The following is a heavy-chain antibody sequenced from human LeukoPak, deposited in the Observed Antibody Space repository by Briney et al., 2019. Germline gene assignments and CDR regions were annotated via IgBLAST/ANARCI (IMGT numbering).Heavy chain of an antibody. V-gene: IGHV3-7*03. Sequence: GGSLRLSCAASGFTFSSYWMSWVRQAPGKGLEWVANIKQDGSEKYYVDSVKGRFTISRDNAKNSLFLQMNCLRAEDTAVYYCARRGNRLAGAGTDYWGQGTLVTVSS. CDR2: IKQDGSEK. J-gene: IGHJ4*02. CDR1: GFTFSSYW. CDR3: ARRGNRLAGAGTDY. D-gene: IGHD6-13*01.